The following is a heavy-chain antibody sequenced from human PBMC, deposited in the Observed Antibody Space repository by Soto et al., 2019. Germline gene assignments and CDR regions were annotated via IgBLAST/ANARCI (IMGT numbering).Heavy chain of an antibody. J-gene: IGHJ4*02. D-gene: IGHD4-17*01. Sequence: GGSLRLSCVTSGFTFNNYAMHWVRQAPGKGLEWVAVISNHGSNKYYPQSVQGRFTISRDNSKSTLYLRMNSLRPEDAAVYYCARAVGDYESSPSDYWGQGTLVTVSS. V-gene: IGHV3-30-3*01. CDR2: ISNHGSNK. CDR3: ARAVGDYESSPSDY. CDR1: GFTFNNYA.